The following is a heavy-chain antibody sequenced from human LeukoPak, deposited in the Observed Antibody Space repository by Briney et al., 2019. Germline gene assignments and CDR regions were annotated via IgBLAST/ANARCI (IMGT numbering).Heavy chain of an antibody. D-gene: IGHD6-13*01. J-gene: IGHJ4*02. CDR3: ARDQGSHFDY. V-gene: IGHV3-66*02. CDR1: GFTVSSNY. CDR2: IYSGGIT. Sequence: GGSLRLSCAASGFTVSSNYMSWVRQAPGKGLEWVSVIYSGGITYYADSVKGRFTISGDNSKNTLYLQMNSLRAEDTAVYYCARDQGSHFDYWGQGTLVTVSS.